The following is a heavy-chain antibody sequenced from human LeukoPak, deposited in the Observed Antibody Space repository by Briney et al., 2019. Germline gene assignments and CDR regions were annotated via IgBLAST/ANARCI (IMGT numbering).Heavy chain of an antibody. Sequence: ASAKVSCKVSGYTLTELSMHWVRQAPGKGLEWMGGFDPEDGETIYAQKFQGRVTMTEDTSTDTAYMELSSLRSEDTAVYYCATMGATTWIAEDYWGQGTLVTVSS. D-gene: IGHD1-26*01. V-gene: IGHV1-24*01. CDR3: ATMGATTWIAEDY. J-gene: IGHJ4*02. CDR1: GYTLTELS. CDR2: FDPEDGET.